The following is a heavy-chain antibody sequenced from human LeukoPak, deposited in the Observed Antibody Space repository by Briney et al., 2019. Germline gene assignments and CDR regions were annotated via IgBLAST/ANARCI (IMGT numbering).Heavy chain of an antibody. V-gene: IGHV3-21*01. J-gene: IGHJ4*02. CDR2: ISTSISYI. Sequence: GGSLRLSXAASGFTFGSYSMNWVRQAPGKGLEWVSSISTSISYIYYADSVNGRFTISRDNAKNSLYLQMNSLRAEDTAVYYCARAIFSSGWYLVDYWGQGTLVTVSS. CDR1: GFTFGSYS. D-gene: IGHD6-19*01. CDR3: ARAIFSSGWYLVDY.